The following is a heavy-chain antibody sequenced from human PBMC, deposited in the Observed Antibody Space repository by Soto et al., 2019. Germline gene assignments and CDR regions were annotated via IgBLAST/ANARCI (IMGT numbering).Heavy chain of an antibody. CDR3: AKAQQPHSTHIAATDY. CDR2: ISGSGGST. D-gene: IGHD6-6*01. J-gene: IGHJ4*02. CDR1: GFTFSSYA. Sequence: GGSLRLSCAASGFTFSSYAMSWVRQAPGKGLEWVSAISGSGGSTYYADSVKGRFTISRDNSKNTLYLQMNSLRAEDTAVYYCAKAQQPHSTHIAATDYWGQGTLVTVSS. V-gene: IGHV3-23*01.